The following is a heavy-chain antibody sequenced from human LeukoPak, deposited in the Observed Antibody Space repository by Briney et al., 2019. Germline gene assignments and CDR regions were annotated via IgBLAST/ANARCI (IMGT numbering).Heavy chain of an antibody. CDR2: ISGSGGST. CDR1: GFTFSSYA. Sequence: GSLRLSCAASGFTFSSYAMSWVRQAPGKGLEWVSAISGSGGSTYYADSVKGRFTISRDNSKNTLYLQMNSLRAEDTAVYYCAKDRPSLLLWFGEFDYWGQGTLVTVSS. D-gene: IGHD3-10*01. J-gene: IGHJ4*02. V-gene: IGHV3-23*01. CDR3: AKDRPSLLLWFGEFDY.